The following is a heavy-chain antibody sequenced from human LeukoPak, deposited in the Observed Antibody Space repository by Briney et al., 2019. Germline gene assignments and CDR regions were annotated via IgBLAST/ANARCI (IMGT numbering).Heavy chain of an antibody. Sequence: PGGSLRLSCAASGFTFIDYGMNWVRQAPGKGLEWVSSISSYSSYTYYPDATKGRFTISRDNAKNSLYLQMNSLRAEDTAVYYCARDSQRDIVVVPAAIYNYWGQGTLVTVSS. V-gene: IGHV3-21*01. D-gene: IGHD2-2*02. J-gene: IGHJ4*02. CDR3: ARDSQRDIVVVPAAIYNY. CDR1: GFTFIDYG. CDR2: ISSYSSYT.